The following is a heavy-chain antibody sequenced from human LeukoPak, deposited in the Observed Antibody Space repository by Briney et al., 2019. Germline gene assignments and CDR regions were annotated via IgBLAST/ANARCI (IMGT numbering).Heavy chain of an antibody. CDR2: ISSSSSTI. D-gene: IGHD2-2*01. Sequence: PGGSLRLSCAASGFTFSSYSMNWVRQAPGKGLEWVSYISSSSSTIYYADSVKGRFTISRDNAKNSLYLQMNSLRDEDTAVYYCAKDRSCSGSSCNVGSWGQGTMVTVSS. V-gene: IGHV3-48*02. CDR3: AKDRSCSGSSCNVGS. CDR1: GFTFSSYS. J-gene: IGHJ3*01.